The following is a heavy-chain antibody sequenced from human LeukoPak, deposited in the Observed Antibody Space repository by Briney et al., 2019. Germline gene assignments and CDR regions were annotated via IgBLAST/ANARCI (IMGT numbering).Heavy chain of an antibody. J-gene: IGHJ5*02. D-gene: IGHD3-22*01. Sequence: SETLSLTCTVSGGSISSGDYYWSWIRQPPGKGLEWIGYIYYSGSTYYNPSLKSRVTISVDTSKNQFSLKLSSVTAADTAVYYCARDTEYYYDSSRWFDPWGQGTLVTVSS. V-gene: IGHV4-30-4*02. CDR2: IYYSGST. CDR1: GGSISSGDYY. CDR3: ARDTEYYYDSSRWFDP.